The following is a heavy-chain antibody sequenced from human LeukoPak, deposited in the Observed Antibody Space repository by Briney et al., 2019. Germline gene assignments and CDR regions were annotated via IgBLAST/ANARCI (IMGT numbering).Heavy chain of an antibody. Sequence: GGSLRLSCAASGFTFSSYWMHWVRQTPGKGLVWVSRINSGGSGTSYADSVKGRFTISRDNSKNTLYLQMNSLRAEDTAVYYCARGYYAMDVWGQGTTVTVSS. CDR3: ARGYYAMDV. CDR1: GFTFSSYW. V-gene: IGHV3-74*01. J-gene: IGHJ6*02. CDR2: INSGGSGT.